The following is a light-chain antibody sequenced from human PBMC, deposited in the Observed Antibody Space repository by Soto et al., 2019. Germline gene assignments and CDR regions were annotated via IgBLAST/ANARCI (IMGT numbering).Light chain of an antibody. CDR3: CSYAGSSTYV. V-gene: IGLV2-23*02. CDR1: SSDVGSYNL. J-gene: IGLJ1*01. Sequence: QSALTQPAYVSGSPGQSITISCTGTSSDVGSYNLVSWYQQHPGKAPKLMISEVSKRPSGVSNRFSGSKSGNTASLTISGLQAEDEADYYCCSYAGSSTYVFGTGTKLTVL. CDR2: EVS.